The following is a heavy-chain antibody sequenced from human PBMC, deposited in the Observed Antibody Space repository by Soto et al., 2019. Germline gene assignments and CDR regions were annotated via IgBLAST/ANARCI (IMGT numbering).Heavy chain of an antibody. J-gene: IGHJ6*02. Sequence: GGPLRLSCTASGFNCSNAWRNWVSKDKGKGLVWVGRIKSKTDGGTTDYAAPVKGRFTISRDDSKNTLYLQMNSLKTEDTAVYYCSTHLYDFWSGSYGMDVWGQGTTVTVSS. V-gene: IGHV3-15*07. D-gene: IGHD3-3*01. CDR1: GFNCSNAW. CDR3: STHLYDFWSGSYGMDV. CDR2: IKSKTDGGTT.